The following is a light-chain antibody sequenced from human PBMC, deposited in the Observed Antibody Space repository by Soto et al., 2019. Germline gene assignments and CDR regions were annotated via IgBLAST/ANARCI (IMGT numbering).Light chain of an antibody. J-gene: IGLJ1*01. CDR2: EVS. V-gene: IGLV2-14*01. CDR1: SSDVGSYQY. Sequence: QSVLTQPGSVSGSPGQSITISCTGTSSDVGSYQYVSWYQQHPGKAPKLIIYEVSNRPSGVSNRFSGSKSGNTASLTISGLQAEDDGDYYCSSYTINSALYVFGSGTKVTVL. CDR3: SSYTINSALYV.